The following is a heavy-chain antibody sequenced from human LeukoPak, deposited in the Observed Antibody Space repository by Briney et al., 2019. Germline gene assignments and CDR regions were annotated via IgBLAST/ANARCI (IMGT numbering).Heavy chain of an antibody. CDR3: ARDYYGSSGYYSPDAFDI. V-gene: IGHV3-33*01. J-gene: IGHJ3*02. D-gene: IGHD3-22*01. Sequence: GRSLRLSCAASGFTFSSYGMHWVRQAPGKGLEWVAVIWYDGSNKYYADSVKGRFTISRDNSKNTLYLQMNSLRAEDTAVYCCARDYYGSSGYYSPDAFDIWGQGTMVTVSS. CDR1: GFTFSSYG. CDR2: IWYDGSNK.